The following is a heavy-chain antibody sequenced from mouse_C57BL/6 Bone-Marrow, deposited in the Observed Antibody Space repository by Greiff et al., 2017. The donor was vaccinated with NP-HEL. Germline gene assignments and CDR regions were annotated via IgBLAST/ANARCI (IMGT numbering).Heavy chain of an antibody. V-gene: IGHV5-6*02. CDR1: GSTFSSYG. CDR3: ARHYYSNYFDY. D-gene: IGHD2-5*01. Sequence: EVMLVESGGDLVKPGGSLKLSCAASGSTFSSYGMSWVRQTPDKRLEWVATISSGGRYTYYPDSVKGRFPISRDNAKNTLYLQMSSLKSEDTAMYYCARHYYSNYFDYWGQGTTLTVSS. J-gene: IGHJ2*01. CDR2: ISSGGRYT.